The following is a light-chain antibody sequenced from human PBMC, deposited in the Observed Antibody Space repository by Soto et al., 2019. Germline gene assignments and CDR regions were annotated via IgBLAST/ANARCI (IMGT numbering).Light chain of an antibody. CDR2: TNS. CDR1: SSNIGAGYD. J-gene: IGLJ2*01. V-gene: IGLV1-40*01. Sequence: QAVVTQPPSVSGAPGQRVTISCTGSSSNIGAGYDVHWYQQLPRTAPKLLIYTNSNRPSGVPDRFSGSKSGTSAFLAITGLQTEDEADYYCQSYDSSLIGSRVFGGGTKLTVL. CDR3: QSYDSSLIGSRV.